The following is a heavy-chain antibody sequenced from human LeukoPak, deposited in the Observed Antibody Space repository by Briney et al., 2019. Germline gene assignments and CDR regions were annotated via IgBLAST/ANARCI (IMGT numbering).Heavy chain of an antibody. CDR3: ARGVNSGYFDY. CDR1: GGSISSYY. D-gene: IGHD1-26*01. J-gene: IGHJ4*02. V-gene: IGHV4-59*01. Sequence: SETLSLTCAVSGGSISSYYWSWIRQPPGKGLEWIGYIYYSGSTNYNPSLKSRVTISVDTSKNQFSLKLSSVTAADTAVYYCARGVNSGYFDYCGQGTLVTVSS. CDR2: IYYSGST.